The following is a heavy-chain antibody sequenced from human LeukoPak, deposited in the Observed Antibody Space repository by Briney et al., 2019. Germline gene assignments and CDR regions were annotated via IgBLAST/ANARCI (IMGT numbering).Heavy chain of an antibody. V-gene: IGHV3-21*05. CDR2: ISGSSVAI. CDR3: ARVGPWVNPDYYYYYMDV. D-gene: IGHD1-14*01. J-gene: IGHJ6*03. CDR1: GFTFDSFG. Sequence: GGSLRLSCEVSGFTFDSFGLSWVRQAPGKGPEWIAYISGSSVAIYYADSVKGRFTISRDNAKNSLYLQMNSLRAEDTAVYYCARVGPWVNPDYYYYYMDVWGKGTTVTVSS.